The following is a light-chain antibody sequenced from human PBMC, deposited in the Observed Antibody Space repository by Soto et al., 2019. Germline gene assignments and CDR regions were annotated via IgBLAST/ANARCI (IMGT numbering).Light chain of an antibody. V-gene: IGKV1-39*01. Sequence: DIQMTQSPSSLSASVGYRVSITCRASQSISTYVNWYQQRPGTAPKLLLYAASTLQRGVPSRFSGSGSGTDFSLTITSLQPEDFATYFCQQTYTTLFTFGQGTRLEIK. J-gene: IGKJ5*01. CDR2: AAS. CDR3: QQTYTTLFT. CDR1: QSISTY.